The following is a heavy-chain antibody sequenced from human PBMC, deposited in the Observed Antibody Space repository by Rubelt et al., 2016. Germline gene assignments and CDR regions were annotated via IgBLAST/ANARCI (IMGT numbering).Heavy chain of an antibody. CDR1: GYMFSMYP. CDR3: SRWASVHPFDD. Sequence: QVQLVQSGAELKKPGASVKISCTASGYMFSMYPIHWLRQAPGQRPEWMGWINAGNGFTKYSQTFQGRVTITRDTSASMAYRGLSSRSSEDTAFYYCSRWASVHPFDDWGQGTLVTVSS. J-gene: IGHJ4*02. D-gene: IGHD5/OR15-5a*01. V-gene: IGHV1-3*01. CDR2: INAGNGFT.